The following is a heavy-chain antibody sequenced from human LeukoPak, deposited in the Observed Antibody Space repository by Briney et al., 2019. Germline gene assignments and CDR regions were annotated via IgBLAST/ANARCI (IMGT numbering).Heavy chain of an antibody. V-gene: IGHV4-39*07. CDR2: IYYSGST. CDR1: GGSISSSSYY. D-gene: IGHD1-26*01. Sequence: SETLSLTCTVSGGSISSSSYYWGWIRQPPGKGLEWIGSIYYSGSTYYNPSLKSRVTISVDTSKNQFSLKLSSVTAADTAVYYRARDSPSGSYFFTGGNWFDPWGQGTLVTVSS. J-gene: IGHJ5*02. CDR3: ARDSPSGSYFFTGGNWFDP.